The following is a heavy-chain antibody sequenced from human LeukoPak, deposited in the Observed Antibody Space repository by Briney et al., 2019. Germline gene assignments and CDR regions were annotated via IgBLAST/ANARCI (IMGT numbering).Heavy chain of an antibody. D-gene: IGHD6-13*01. J-gene: IGHJ4*02. V-gene: IGHV4-59*01. CDR3: ARDTSIAAAGIDY. CDR2: IYYSGST. CDR1: GGSISSYY. Sequence: SETLSLTCTVSGGSISSYYWSWIRQPPGKGPEWIGHIYYSGSTNYNPSLKSRVTISADTSKNQFSLKLSSLTAADTAVYYCARDTSIAAAGIDYWGQGTLVTVSS.